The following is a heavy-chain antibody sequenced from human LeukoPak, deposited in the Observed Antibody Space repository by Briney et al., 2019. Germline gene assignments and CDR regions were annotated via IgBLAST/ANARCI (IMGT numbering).Heavy chain of an antibody. CDR1: GGSISGYY. V-gene: IGHV4-59*01. J-gene: IGHJ6*02. Sequence: SETLSLTCAVSGGSISGYYWSWIRQSPGRGLEYIGHIYYNGRTDYNPSLKSRVTISVDTSRNQFSLRLNSVTAADTAVYYCARINYYGSGPMDVWGQGTTVTVSS. CDR3: ARINYYGSGPMDV. CDR2: IYYNGRT. D-gene: IGHD3-10*01.